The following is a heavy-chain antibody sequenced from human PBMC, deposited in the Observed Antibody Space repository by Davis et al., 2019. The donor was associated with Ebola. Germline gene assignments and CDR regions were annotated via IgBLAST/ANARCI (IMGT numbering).Heavy chain of an antibody. CDR1: GFTFSSYA. J-gene: IGHJ6*02. Sequence: PGGSLRLSCAASGFTFSSYAMSWVRQAPGKGLEWVSAISASGGSTFYADSVKGRFTISRDNAKNSLYLQMNSLRAEDTAVYYCARDLIILLVPAATEGYYYGMDVWGQGTTVTVSS. V-gene: IGHV3-23*01. CDR3: ARDLIILLVPAATEGYYYGMDV. D-gene: IGHD2-2*01. CDR2: ISASGGST.